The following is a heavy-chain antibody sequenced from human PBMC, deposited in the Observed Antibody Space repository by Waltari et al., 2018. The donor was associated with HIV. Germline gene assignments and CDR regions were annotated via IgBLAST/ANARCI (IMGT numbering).Heavy chain of an antibody. D-gene: IGHD6-13*01. J-gene: IGHJ6*02. CDR3: ARDGGYSSSWVYYYGMDV. CDR2: IYHSGST. Sequence: QVQLQESGPGLVKPSGTLSLTCAVSGGSISSSNWWSWVRQPPGKGLEWIGEIYHSGSTNYNPSLKSRVTISVDKSKNQFSLKLSSVTAADTAVYYCARDGGYSSSWVYYYGMDVWGQGTTVTVSS. V-gene: IGHV4-4*02. CDR1: GGSISSSNW.